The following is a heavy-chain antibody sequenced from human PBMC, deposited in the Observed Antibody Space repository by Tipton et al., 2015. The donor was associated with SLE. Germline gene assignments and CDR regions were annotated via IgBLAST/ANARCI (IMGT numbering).Heavy chain of an antibody. Sequence: QLVQSGAEVKKPGASVKVSCKASGYTFTSYGISWVRQAPGQGLEWMGWISAYNGNTNYAQKLQGRVTMTTDTSTSTAYMELRRLGSDETAGYYCAGGDSGFEMGFDPWGQGTLVTFSS. CDR3: AGGDSGFEMGFDP. CDR2: ISAYNGNT. D-gene: IGHD5-12*01. V-gene: IGHV1-18*01. J-gene: IGHJ5*02. CDR1: GYTFTSYG.